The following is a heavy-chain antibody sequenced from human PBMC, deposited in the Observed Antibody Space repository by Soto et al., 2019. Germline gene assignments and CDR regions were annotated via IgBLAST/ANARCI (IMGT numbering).Heavy chain of an antibody. CDR3: ARATGPREYSSSEWFDP. D-gene: IGHD6-6*01. J-gene: IGHJ5*02. CDR2: IIPIFGTA. Sequence: GASVKVSCKASGGTFSSYAISWVRQAPGQGLEWMGGIIPIFGTANYAQKFQGRVTITADESTSTAYMELSSLRSEDTAVYYCARATGPREYSSSEWFDPWGQGTLVTVSS. V-gene: IGHV1-69*13. CDR1: GGTFSSYA.